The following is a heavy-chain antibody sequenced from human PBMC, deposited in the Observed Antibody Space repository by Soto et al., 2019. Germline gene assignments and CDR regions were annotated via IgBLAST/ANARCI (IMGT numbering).Heavy chain of an antibody. CDR3: ARAPFASGSGWYDY. V-gene: IGHV1-46*03. J-gene: IGHJ4*02. CDR1: GYIFTTYY. D-gene: IGHD6-19*01. Sequence: GASVNVSCKASGYIFTTYYVHWVRQAPGQGLEWMGIINPSGGSTSYAQKFQGRVTMTRDTSTSTVYMELSSLRSEDMAVYYCARAPFASGSGWYDYWGQGTLVTVSS. CDR2: INPSGGST.